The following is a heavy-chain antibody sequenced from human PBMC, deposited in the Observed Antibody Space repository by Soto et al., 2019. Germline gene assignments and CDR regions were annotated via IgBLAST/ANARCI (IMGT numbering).Heavy chain of an antibody. Sequence: ASVKVSCKASGYTFTSYDINCVRKANGQGHEWMGWMNPNSGNTGYAQKFQGRVTMTRNSSISTAYMELSSLRSEDTAVYYCARGGGGYDFWSGYYVYMDVWDKGTTVTVSS. V-gene: IGHV1-8*02. D-gene: IGHD3-3*01. J-gene: IGHJ6*03. CDR3: ARGGGGYDFWSGYYVYMDV. CDR2: MNPNSGNT. CDR1: GYTFTSYD.